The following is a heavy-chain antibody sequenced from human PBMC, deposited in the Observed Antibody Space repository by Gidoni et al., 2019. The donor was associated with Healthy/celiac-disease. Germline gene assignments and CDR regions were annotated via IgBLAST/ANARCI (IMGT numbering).Heavy chain of an antibody. D-gene: IGHD6-19*01. V-gene: IGHV6-1*01. CDR1: GDSVSINRAA. CDR3: ARDRLAVAGTLDY. J-gene: IGHJ4*02. Sequence: QVQLQQSGPGLVKPSQTLSLTCAISGDSVSINRAAWNWIRQSPSRGLEWLGRTYYRCKWYNDYAVAVKSRITINPDTSKNQCSLQLNSVTPEDTAVYYCARDRLAVAGTLDYWGQGTLVTVSS. CDR2: TYYRCKWYN.